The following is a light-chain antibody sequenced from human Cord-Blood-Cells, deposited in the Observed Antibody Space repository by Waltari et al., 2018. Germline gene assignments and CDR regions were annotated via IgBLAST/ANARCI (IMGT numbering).Light chain of an antibody. Sequence: DIQMTQSPSSLSASVGDRVTITCQASQDISNYLNWYQQKPGKAPKLLIYDAANLETGVPARFSGSGSGTDFTFTISSLQPEDIATYDCQQYDNLSITCGQGTRLEIK. V-gene: IGKV1-33*01. CDR2: DAA. CDR3: QQYDNLSIT. CDR1: QDISNY. J-gene: IGKJ5*01.